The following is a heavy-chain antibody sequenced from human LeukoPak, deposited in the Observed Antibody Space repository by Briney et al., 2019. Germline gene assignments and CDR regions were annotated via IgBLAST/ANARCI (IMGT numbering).Heavy chain of an antibody. V-gene: IGHV1-18*01. J-gene: IGHJ4*02. CDR3: ARAVITFGGVIVYFDY. Sequence: GASVKVSCKASGYTFTSYGISWVRQAPGQGLEWMGWISAYNGNTNYAQKLQGRVTMTTDTSTSTAYMELRSLRSDDTAVYYCARAVITFGGVIVYFDYWGQGTLVTLYS. D-gene: IGHD3-16*02. CDR2: ISAYNGNT. CDR1: GYTFTSYG.